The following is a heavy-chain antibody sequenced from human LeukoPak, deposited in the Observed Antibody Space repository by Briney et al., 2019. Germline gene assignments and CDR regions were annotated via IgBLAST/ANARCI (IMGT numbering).Heavy chain of an antibody. CDR3: AKPLRWYPDAFDI. J-gene: IGHJ3*02. CDR2: INSDGSST. Sequence: GESLRLSCAASGFTFSSYWMHWVRQAPGKGLVWVSRINSDGSSTSYADSVKGRFTISRDNSKNTLYLQMNSLRAEDTAVYYCAKPLRWYPDAFDIWGQGTMVTVSS. D-gene: IGHD6-13*01. V-gene: IGHV3-74*01. CDR1: GFTFSSYW.